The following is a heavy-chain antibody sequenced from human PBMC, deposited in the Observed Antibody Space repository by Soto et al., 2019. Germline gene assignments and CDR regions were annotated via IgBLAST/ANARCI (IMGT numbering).Heavy chain of an antibody. Sequence: SVKVSCKASGGTFSSYAISWVRQAPGQGLEWMGGIIPIFGTANYAQKFQGRVTITADESTSTAYMELSSLRSGDTAVYYCARVSGGQYYYDSSGYRYWGQGTLVTVSS. D-gene: IGHD3-22*01. CDR2: IIPIFGTA. CDR1: GGTFSSYA. CDR3: ARVSGGQYYYDSSGYRY. J-gene: IGHJ4*02. V-gene: IGHV1-69*13.